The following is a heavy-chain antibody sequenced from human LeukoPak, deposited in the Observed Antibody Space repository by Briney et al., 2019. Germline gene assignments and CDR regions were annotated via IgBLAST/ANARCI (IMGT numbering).Heavy chain of an antibody. CDR1: GFTFSDYY. V-gene: IGHV3-11*01. D-gene: IGHD6-25*01. J-gene: IGHJ5*02. CDR3: ARGTQYSSARDWFDP. CDR2: ISPSGSAI. Sequence: KPGGSLRLSCAASGFTFSDYYMSWIRQAPGKGLEWVSYISPSGSAIYYADSVRGRFTISRDNSKNSLYLQMNSLRAEDTAVYYCARGTQYSSARDWFDPWGQGTLVTVSS.